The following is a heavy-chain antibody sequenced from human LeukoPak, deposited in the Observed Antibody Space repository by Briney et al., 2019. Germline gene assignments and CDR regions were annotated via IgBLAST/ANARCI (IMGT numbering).Heavy chain of an antibody. D-gene: IGHD2-21*02. CDR2: IYHSGST. V-gene: IGHV4-4*02. CDR1: GGSISSSNW. J-gene: IGHJ6*02. CDR3: ARGLPPWSYGMDV. Sequence: SETLSLTCAVSGGSISSSNWWSWVRQPPGKGLEWIGEIYHSGSTNYNPSLKSRVTISVDTSKNQFSLNLSSVTAADTAVYYCARGLPPWSYGMDVWGQGTTVTVSS.